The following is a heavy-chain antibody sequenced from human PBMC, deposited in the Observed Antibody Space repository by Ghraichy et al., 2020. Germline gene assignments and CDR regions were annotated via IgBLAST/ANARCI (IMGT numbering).Heavy chain of an antibody. J-gene: IGHJ3*02. Sequence: GGSLRLSYVASGFTFSSSAMDWVRQAPGKGLEWVSFITSSSDTILYADSVKGRFTISRDNAKNSLYLQMNSLRDEDTAMYYCTRGRDHAFDIWGQGTVVTVSS. CDR3: TRGRDHAFDI. CDR2: ITSSSDTI. V-gene: IGHV3-48*02. CDR1: GFTFSSSA.